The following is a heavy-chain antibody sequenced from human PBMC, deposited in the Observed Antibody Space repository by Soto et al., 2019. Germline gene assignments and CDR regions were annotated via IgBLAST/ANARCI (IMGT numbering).Heavy chain of an antibody. D-gene: IGHD3-16*01. CDR3: ANVQFGRGILSNIMDV. CDR2: ISSDGGNK. J-gene: IGHJ6*02. V-gene: IGHV3-30*18. Sequence: PGGSLRLSCATSGFTFTRYGMHWVRQAPGKGLDWVAVISSDGGNKYYGDSVRGRFTISRDNSNNTLFLEMKSLRVDDTAVYYCANVQFGRGILSNIMDVWGQGTTVTVSS. CDR1: GFTFTRYG.